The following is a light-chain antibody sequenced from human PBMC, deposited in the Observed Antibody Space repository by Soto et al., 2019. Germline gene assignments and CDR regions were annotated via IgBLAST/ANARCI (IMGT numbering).Light chain of an antibody. CDR2: AAS. CDR1: QSITNY. Sequence: DIQMTQSPSSLSASVGDRVTITCRASQSITNYLNWYQQKPGKAPKLLIYAASSLQSGVPTRFRGRESGTDFTLSISSLQPEDFTSFYCQQSYSTPGTFGQGTKVEIK. V-gene: IGKV1-39*01. CDR3: QQSYSTPGT. J-gene: IGKJ1*01.